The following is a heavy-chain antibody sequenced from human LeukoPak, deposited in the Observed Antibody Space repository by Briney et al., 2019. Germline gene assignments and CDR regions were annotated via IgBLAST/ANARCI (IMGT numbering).Heavy chain of an antibody. D-gene: IGHD2-2*01. CDR3: ARDFCSSTSCFYDP. J-gene: IGHJ5*02. CDR1: GFTFTTYW. V-gene: IGHV3-7*01. CDR2: IKQDGTEK. Sequence: GESLRLSCAASGFTFTTYWMSWVRQAPGKGLEWVANIKQDGTEKYYVDSVKGRFTISRDNAKNSLYLQMNSLRAEDTAVYYCARDFCSSTSCFYDPWGQGTLVTVSS.